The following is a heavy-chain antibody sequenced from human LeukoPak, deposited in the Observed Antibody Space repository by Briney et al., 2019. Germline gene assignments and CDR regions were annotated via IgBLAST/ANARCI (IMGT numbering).Heavy chain of an antibody. CDR2: IIPIFGTA. CDR1: GGTFSSYA. V-gene: IGHV1-69*13. D-gene: IGHD4-17*01. J-gene: IGHJ4*02. Sequence: SVKVSCKASGGTFSSYAISWVRQAPGQGLEWMGGIIPIFGTANYAQKFQGRVTITADESTCTAYMELSSLRSEDTAVYYCASHDYGDYVPDYWGQGTLVTVSS. CDR3: ASHDYGDYVPDY.